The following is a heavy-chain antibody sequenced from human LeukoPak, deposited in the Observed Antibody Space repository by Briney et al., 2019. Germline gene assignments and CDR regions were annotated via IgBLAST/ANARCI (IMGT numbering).Heavy chain of an antibody. D-gene: IGHD6-19*01. CDR1: GFTFDNYA. V-gene: IGHV3-9*01. CDR3: AKVRGAYSSGYFFDY. J-gene: IGHJ4*02. CDR2: ISWNSGYI. Sequence: GGSLRLSCAASGFTFDNYAMHWVRQAPGKGLEWLSIISWNSGYIGYADSAKGRFTISRDNAKKSLDLQMNSLRAEDTAFYYCAKVRGAYSSGYFFDYWGQGTLVTVSS.